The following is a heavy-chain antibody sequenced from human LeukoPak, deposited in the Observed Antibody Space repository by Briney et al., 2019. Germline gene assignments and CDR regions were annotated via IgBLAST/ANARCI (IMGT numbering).Heavy chain of an antibody. CDR3: ARGLDHSKTGY. V-gene: IGHV4-34*01. CDR2: WHHSEGT. J-gene: IGHJ4*02. Sequence: SETLSLTCAVSGGSLSGYYWSWIRQPPGKGLEWIGEWHHSEGTNYNPSLESRVTISLDTSKNQFSLKLTSVTAADTALYYCARGLDHSKTGYWGQGTLVTVSS. CDR1: GGSLSGYY. D-gene: IGHD4-11*01.